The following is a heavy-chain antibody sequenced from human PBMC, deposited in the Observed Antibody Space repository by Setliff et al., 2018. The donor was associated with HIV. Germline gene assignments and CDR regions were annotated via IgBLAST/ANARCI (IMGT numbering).Heavy chain of an antibody. J-gene: IGHJ2*01. D-gene: IGHD2-21*01. CDR2: IYHSGST. Sequence: PSETLSLTCAVSGYSISSGYYWGWIRQPPGKGLEWIGTIYHSGSTYYNPSLKSRVTISVDTSKNQFSLRLSSVAAADSAVYYCARRRETIVVVIGIPNWYFDLW. V-gene: IGHV4-38-2*01. CDR3: ARRRETIVVVIGIPNWYFDL. CDR1: GYSISSGYY.